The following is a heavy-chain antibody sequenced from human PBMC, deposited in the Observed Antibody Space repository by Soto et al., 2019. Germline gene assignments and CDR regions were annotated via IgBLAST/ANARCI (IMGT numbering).Heavy chain of an antibody. V-gene: IGHV3-23*01. J-gene: IGHJ4*02. CDR2: ISGSGDSP. CDR3: AKSRTIVVPAAPDY. D-gene: IGHD2-2*01. Sequence: PGGSLRLSCAASGFTFSNYVMSWVRQAPGKGLEWVSAISGSGDSPSYADSVRGRFTISSDNSKNTLFLQMSSLRAEDTAIYYCAKSRTIVVPAAPDYWGQGTLVTVSS. CDR1: GFTFSNYV.